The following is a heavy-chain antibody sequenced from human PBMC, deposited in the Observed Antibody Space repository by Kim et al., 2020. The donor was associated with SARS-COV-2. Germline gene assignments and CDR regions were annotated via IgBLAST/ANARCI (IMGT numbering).Heavy chain of an antibody. CDR3: ARERRERDFDY. J-gene: IGHJ4*02. Sequence: SETLSLTCAVYGGSFCGYYWSWIRQPPGKGLEWIGEINHSGSTNYNPSLKSRVTISVDTSKNQFSLKLSSVTAADTSVYYCARERRERDFDYWGQGTLVTVSS. CDR1: GGSFCGYY. V-gene: IGHV4-34*01. CDR2: INHSGST. D-gene: IGHD6-25*01.